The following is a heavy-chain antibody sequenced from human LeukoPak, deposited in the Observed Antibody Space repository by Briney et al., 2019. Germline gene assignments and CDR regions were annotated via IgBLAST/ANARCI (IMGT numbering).Heavy chain of an antibody. Sequence: QAGGSLRLSCAASGFTFSSYAMHWVRQAPGKGLEWVANIKQDGSEKYYVDSVKGRFTISRDNAKNSLYLQMNSLRAEDTAVYYCAREVYGYFDYWGQGTLVTVSS. V-gene: IGHV3-7*03. CDR3: AREVYGYFDY. CDR1: GFTFSSYA. D-gene: IGHD3-16*01. CDR2: IKQDGSEK. J-gene: IGHJ4*02.